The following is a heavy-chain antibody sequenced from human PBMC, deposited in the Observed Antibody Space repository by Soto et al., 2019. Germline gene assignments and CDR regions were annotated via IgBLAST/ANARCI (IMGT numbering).Heavy chain of an antibody. V-gene: IGHV3-9*01. CDR3: AKDTPPRGRYYYYYMDV. J-gene: IGHJ6*03. Sequence: EVQLVESGGGLVQPGRSLRLSCAASGFTFDDYAMHWVRQAPGKGLEWVSGISWNSGSIGYADSVKGRFTISRDNAKNSLYLQMNSLRAEDTALYYCAKDTPPRGRYYYYYMDVWGKGTTVTVSS. CDR2: ISWNSGSI. CDR1: GFTFDDYA.